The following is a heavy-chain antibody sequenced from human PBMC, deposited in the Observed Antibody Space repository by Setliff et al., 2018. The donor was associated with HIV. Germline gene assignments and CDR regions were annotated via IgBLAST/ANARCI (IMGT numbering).Heavy chain of an antibody. J-gene: IGHJ6*02. CDR1: GYPISSGYH. CDR2: IYHSGST. Sequence: SETLSLTCAVSGYPISSGYHWGWIRQPPGKGLEWIGSIYHSGSTYYNPSLKSRVTISVDTSKNQFSLKLSSVTAADTAVYYCARRPYYYGSGSYVYYGMDVWGQGTTVTVS. CDR3: ARRPYYYGSGSYVYYGMDV. V-gene: IGHV4-38-2*01. D-gene: IGHD3-10*01.